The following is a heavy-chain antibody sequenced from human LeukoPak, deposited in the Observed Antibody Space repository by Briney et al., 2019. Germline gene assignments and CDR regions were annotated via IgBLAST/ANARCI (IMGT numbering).Heavy chain of an antibody. D-gene: IGHD3-22*01. J-gene: IGHJ4*02. CDR2: IYYSGST. CDR1: GGSISSCY. Sequence: SETLSLTCTVSGGSISSCYWSWIRQPPGKGLEWIGYIYYSGSTNYNPSLKSRVTISVDTSKNQFSLKVTSVTAADTAVYYCARNIYYDASGYYPRHFDFWGQGTLVTVSS. CDR3: ARNIYYDASGYYPRHFDF. V-gene: IGHV4-59*12.